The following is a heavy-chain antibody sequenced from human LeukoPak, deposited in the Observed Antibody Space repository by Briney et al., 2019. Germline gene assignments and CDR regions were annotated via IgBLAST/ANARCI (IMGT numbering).Heavy chain of an antibody. CDR2: IYHSGRT. CDR3: ARVDGYSYGRFDY. D-gene: IGHD5-18*01. J-gene: IGHJ4*02. V-gene: IGHV4-38-2*02. CDR1: GYSISSGYY. Sequence: SETLSLTCTVSGYSISSGYYWGWIRQPPGKGLEWIGSIYHSGRTFYNPSLKSRVTISVDTSKNQFSLKLTSVTAADTAVYYCARVDGYSYGRFDYWGQGTLVTVSS.